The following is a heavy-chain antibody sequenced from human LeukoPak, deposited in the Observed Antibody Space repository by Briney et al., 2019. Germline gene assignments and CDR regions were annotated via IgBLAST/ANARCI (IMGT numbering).Heavy chain of an antibody. D-gene: IGHD3-3*01. Sequence: SETLSLTCTVSGVSISSYYWSWIRQPPGKGLEWIGYIYYSGSTNYNPSLKSRVTISVDTSKKQFSLKLSSVTAAEKAVYYWARAPRYEFWSGYYIWFDPWGQGTLVTVSS. CDR3: ARAPRYEFWSGYYIWFDP. CDR1: GVSISSYY. V-gene: IGHV4-59*01. CDR2: IYYSGST. J-gene: IGHJ5*02.